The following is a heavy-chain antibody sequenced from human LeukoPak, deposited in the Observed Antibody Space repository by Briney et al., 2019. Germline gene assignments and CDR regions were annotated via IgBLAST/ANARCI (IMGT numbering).Heavy chain of an antibody. V-gene: IGHV4-34*01. CDR1: GGSFSGYY. D-gene: IGHD3-10*01. CDR3: ARAGGFTTVRGVITPHGWNY. J-gene: IGHJ4*02. Sequence: PSETLSLTCAVSGGSFSGYYWSWIRQPPGKGLEWIGEINHSGSTNYNPSLKSRVTISVDTSKNQFSLKLSSVTAADTAVYYCARAGGFTTVRGVITPHGWNYWGQGTLVTVSS. CDR2: INHSGST.